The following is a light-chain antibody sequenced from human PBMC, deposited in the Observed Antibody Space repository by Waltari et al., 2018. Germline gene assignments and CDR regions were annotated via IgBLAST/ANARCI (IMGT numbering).Light chain of an antibody. V-gene: IGLV3-1*01. CDR1: KLGAKF. J-gene: IGLJ2*01. CDR3: QAWDSGSVI. CDR2: QDN. Sequence: SYDLTQPPSVSVSSGPTASITCSGDKLGAKFVCWYQQKPGQSPVLVIYQDNKRPSGIPERFSGSNSGNTATLTISETQAMDEADYYCQAWDSGSVIFGGGTKVTVL.